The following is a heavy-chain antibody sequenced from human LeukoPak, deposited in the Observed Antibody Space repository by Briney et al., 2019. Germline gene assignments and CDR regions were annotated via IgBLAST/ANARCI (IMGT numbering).Heavy chain of an antibody. J-gene: IGHJ5*02. Sequence: PSETLSLTCTVSGGSISSYYWSWIRQPPGKGLEWIGYIYYSGSTNYNPSLKSRVTVSVDTSKNQFSLKLSSVTAADTAVYYCARVRNYFDPWGQGTLVTVSS. CDR2: IYYSGST. CDR3: ARVRNYFDP. CDR1: GGSISSYY. D-gene: IGHD1-7*01. V-gene: IGHV4-59*01.